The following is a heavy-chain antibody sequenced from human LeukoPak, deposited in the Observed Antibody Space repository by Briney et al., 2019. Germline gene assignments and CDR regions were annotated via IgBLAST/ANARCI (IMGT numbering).Heavy chain of an antibody. J-gene: IGHJ4*02. CDR3: ARCIAEYYFDY. D-gene: IGHD2-8*01. Sequence: ASVKVSCTASGYTFTSYAISWVRQAPGQGLEWMGGIIPIFGTANYAQKFQGRVTITADESTSTAYMELSSLRSEDTAVYYCARCIAEYYFDYWGQGTLVTVSS. CDR2: IIPIFGTA. V-gene: IGHV1-69*13. CDR1: GYTFTSYA.